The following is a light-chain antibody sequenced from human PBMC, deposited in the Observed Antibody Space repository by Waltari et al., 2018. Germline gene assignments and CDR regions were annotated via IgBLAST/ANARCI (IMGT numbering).Light chain of an antibody. CDR2: GSS. CDR3: QQYGSSPLT. Sequence: EIVLTQSPGSMSLSPGERANLPCRASQSVSSNFLAWYQKKPGQPPRLLIYGSSINATRIPDMVSGSESGTYFTLTISRLEPEYFSVYYCQQYGSSPLTFGGGTKVEIK. V-gene: IGKV3-20*01. J-gene: IGKJ4*01. CDR1: QSVSSNF.